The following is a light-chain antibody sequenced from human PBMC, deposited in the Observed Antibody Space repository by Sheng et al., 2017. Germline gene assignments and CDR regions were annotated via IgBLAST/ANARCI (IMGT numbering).Light chain of an antibody. J-gene: IGKJ4*01. CDR1: QGIGTW. CDR3: EQGNTFPPT. Sequence: DIQMTQSPSSVSASLGDRVTITCRASQGIGTWLVWYQVKPGKAPKVLIYAATTLQSGVPSRFSGSGFGTEFTLSISNLQPEDFATYFCEQGNTFPPTFGGGTKVEVK. V-gene: IGKV1-12*01. CDR2: AAT.